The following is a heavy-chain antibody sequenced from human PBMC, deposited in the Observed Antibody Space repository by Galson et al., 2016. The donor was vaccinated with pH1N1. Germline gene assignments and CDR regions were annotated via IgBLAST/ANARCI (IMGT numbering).Heavy chain of an antibody. CDR2: MYPDDSDI. CDR1: GYSFSSYW. Sequence: QSGAEVTKPGESLKISCQVSGYSFSSYWVAWVRQMPGKGLEWMAIMYPDDSDIKYSPSFEGQVTISADKSISTAYLQWSSLKASDIAMYYCARYSGSFFFDYWGQGTLVTVSS. J-gene: IGHJ4*02. CDR3: ARYSGSFFFDY. V-gene: IGHV5-51*01. D-gene: IGHD1-26*01.